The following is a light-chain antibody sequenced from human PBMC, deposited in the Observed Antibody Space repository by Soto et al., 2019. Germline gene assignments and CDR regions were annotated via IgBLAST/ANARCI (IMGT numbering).Light chain of an antibody. J-gene: IGKJ3*01. CDR2: GAS. V-gene: IGKV3-20*01. Sequence: EIVLTQSPGTLSLSPGERATLSCRASQSVSSSYLAWYQQKPGQAPRLLIYGASSRATGIPDRLSGSGSGTDFTLTISRLEPEDFAVYYCQQYGSSPPRVTFGPGTKVDIK. CDR3: QQYGSSPPRVT. CDR1: QSVSSSY.